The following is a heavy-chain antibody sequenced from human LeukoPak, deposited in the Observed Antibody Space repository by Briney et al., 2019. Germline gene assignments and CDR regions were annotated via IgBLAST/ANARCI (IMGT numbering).Heavy chain of an antibody. J-gene: IGHJ4*02. CDR2: IYYSGST. Sequence: SETLSLTCTVFGGSISRYYWSWIRQPPGEGLEWVGYIYYSGSTTYNPSLKSRVTISVDTCQKQFSLKLSSVTAADTAVYFCARVSWSQRSPFLDYWGQGTLVTVSS. CDR1: GGSISRYY. CDR3: ARVSWSQRSPFLDY. D-gene: IGHD1-26*01. V-gene: IGHV4-59*01.